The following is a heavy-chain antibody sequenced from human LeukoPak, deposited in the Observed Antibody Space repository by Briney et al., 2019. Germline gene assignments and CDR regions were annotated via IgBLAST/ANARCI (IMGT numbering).Heavy chain of an antibody. V-gene: IGHV3-48*01. J-gene: IGHJ4*02. CDR1: GFTFSSYS. CDR2: ISSSSSTI. Sequence: PGGSLRLSCAASGFTFSSYSMNWVRQAPGKGLEWVSYISSSSSTIYYADSVKGRFTISRDNAKNSLYLQMNSLRAEDTAVYYCARDLAGNWNLLVFRGQGTLVTVSS. CDR3: ARDLAGNWNLLVF. D-gene: IGHD1-7*01.